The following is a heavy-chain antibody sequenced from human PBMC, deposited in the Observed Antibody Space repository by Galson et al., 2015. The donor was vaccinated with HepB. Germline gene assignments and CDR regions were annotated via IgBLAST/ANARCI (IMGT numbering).Heavy chain of an antibody. J-gene: IGHJ4*02. CDR2: LAYDGSNK. V-gene: IGHV3-30-3*01. Sequence: SLRLSCAVSGFTFSSYAMHWVRQAPGKGLEWVAALAYDGSNKHYADSVKGRFIISRDNSKNTLSLQMNSLRAEDTAVYYCGGDTSGYYSIYYFDYWGQGTLVTVSS. D-gene: IGHD3-22*01. CDR3: GGDTSGYYSIYYFDY. CDR1: GFTFSSYA.